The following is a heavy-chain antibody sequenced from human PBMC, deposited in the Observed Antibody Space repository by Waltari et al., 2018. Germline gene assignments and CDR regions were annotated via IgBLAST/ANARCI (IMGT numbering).Heavy chain of an antibody. CDR1: GDSIDRSGYY. CDR3: ARPNSSTLGGGFDY. J-gene: IGHJ4*02. D-gene: IGHD3-16*01. CDR2: ISYSGCT. Sequence: QLQLQESGPGLVKPSETLSLTCIVSGDSIDRSGYYWGWIRQPPGKGREWSGSISYSGCTFYVPSIKSRVTISVDTSKNHFSLKLRSVTAADTAVYYCARPNSSTLGGGFDYWGQGTLVTVSS. V-gene: IGHV4-39*02.